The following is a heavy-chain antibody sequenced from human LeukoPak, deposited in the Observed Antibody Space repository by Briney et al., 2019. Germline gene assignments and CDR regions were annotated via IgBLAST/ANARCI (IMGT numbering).Heavy chain of an antibody. CDR1: GGSISSYY. CDR2: IYYSGST. CDR3: ARGTTVTTPVY. D-gene: IGHD4-17*01. J-gene: IGHJ4*02. V-gene: IGHV4-59*08. Sequence: KPSETLSLTCTVSGGSISSYYWRWIRQPPRKGLEWIGYIYYSGSTNYNPSLKSRVTISIDTSKNQFSLKLSSVTAADTAVYYCARGTTVTTPVYWGQGTLVTVSS.